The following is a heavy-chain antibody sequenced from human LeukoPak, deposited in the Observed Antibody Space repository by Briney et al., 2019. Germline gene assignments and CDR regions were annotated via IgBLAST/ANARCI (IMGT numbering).Heavy chain of an antibody. Sequence: GGSLRLSCAASGFTFRSHWMSWVRQAPGKGLEWVANIKQYGSEKYYVDSVKGRFIISRDNAKNSLYLQMNSLRAEDTAVYYCARESVVGNADDAFDIWGQGTMVTVSS. CDR3: ARESVVGNADDAFDI. CDR2: IKQYGSEK. D-gene: IGHD2-21*01. J-gene: IGHJ3*02. V-gene: IGHV3-7*01. CDR1: GFTFRSHW.